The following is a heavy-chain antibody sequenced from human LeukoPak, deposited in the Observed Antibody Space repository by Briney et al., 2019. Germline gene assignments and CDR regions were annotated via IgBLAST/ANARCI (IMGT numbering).Heavy chain of an antibody. D-gene: IGHD3-22*01. V-gene: IGHV4-39*02. J-gene: IGHJ4*02. Sequence: PSETLSLTCTVSGGSLSSSSYYWGWIRQPPGKGLEWIGSIYYSGSTYYHPSLKSRVTISVHTSKKHFSLKLSSVTAADTAVYYCASTRLGEGYYYDSSGYYYDYWGQGTLVTVSS. CDR3: ASTRLGEGYYYDSSGYYYDY. CDR2: IYYSGST. CDR1: GGSLSSSSYY.